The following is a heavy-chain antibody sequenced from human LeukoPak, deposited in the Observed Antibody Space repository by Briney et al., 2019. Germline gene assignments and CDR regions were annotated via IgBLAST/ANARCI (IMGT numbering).Heavy chain of an antibody. CDR3: ARVRCSGGGCFYNFDY. CDR2: LSSSSTYV. CDR1: GFTFSSYA. J-gene: IGHJ4*02. V-gene: IGHV3-21*01. Sequence: GGSLRLSCAASGFTFSSYAVNWVRQAPGKGLEWVSSLSSSSTYVYYADSVKGRFTISRDNAKNSLYLQVNSLRAEDTAVYYCARVRCSGGGCFYNFDYWGQGSLVTVSS. D-gene: IGHD2-15*01.